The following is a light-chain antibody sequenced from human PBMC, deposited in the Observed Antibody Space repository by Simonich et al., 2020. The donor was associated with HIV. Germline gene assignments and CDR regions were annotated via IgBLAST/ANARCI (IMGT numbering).Light chain of an antibody. CDR2: RNN. CDR1: SSNIGSNY. Sequence: QSVLTQPPSASGTPGQRVTISCSGSSSNIGSNYVYWYQQLPGPAPKLRIYRNNRRPSGVPDRFSGSKSGTSASLAISGLRSEDEADYYCAAWDDSLSAWVFGGGTKLTVL. V-gene: IGLV1-47*01. J-gene: IGLJ3*02. CDR3: AAWDDSLSAWV.